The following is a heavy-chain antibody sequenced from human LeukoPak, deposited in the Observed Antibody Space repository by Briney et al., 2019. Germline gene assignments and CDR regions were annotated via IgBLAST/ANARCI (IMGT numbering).Heavy chain of an antibody. Sequence: SETLSLTCTVSGGSVSSSSYYWGWIRQPPGKGLEWIGSIYYSGSTYYNPSLKSRVTISVATSKNQFSLKLSSVTAADTAVYYCARHGFEVAGTGDAFDIWGQGTMVTVSS. J-gene: IGHJ3*02. CDR3: ARHGFEVAGTGDAFDI. D-gene: IGHD6-19*01. CDR2: IYYSGST. CDR1: GGSVSSSSYY. V-gene: IGHV4-39*01.